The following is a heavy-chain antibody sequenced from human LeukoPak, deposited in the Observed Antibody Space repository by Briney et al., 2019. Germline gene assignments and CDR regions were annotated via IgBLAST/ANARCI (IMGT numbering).Heavy chain of an antibody. J-gene: IGHJ4*02. CDR2: VRGSGGST. V-gene: IGHV3-23*01. D-gene: IGHD6-19*01. Sequence: GGSLRLSCAASGFIFSSYAMSWIRQAPGKGLEWVSSVRGSGGSTYYADSVKGRFTISRDNSKSTLYLQMNSLRSEDTAVYYCAKDQGSSGWYPHFDYWGQGTLVTVSS. CDR1: GFIFSSYA. CDR3: AKDQGSSGWYPHFDY.